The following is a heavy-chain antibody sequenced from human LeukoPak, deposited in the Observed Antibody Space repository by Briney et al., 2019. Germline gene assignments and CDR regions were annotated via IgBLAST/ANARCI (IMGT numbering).Heavy chain of an antibody. V-gene: IGHV4-30-2*01. CDR2: IYHSGST. Sequence: SETLSLTCAVSGGSISSGGYSWSWLRQPPGKGLEWIGYIYHSGSTYYNPSLKSRVTISVDRSKNQFSLKLSSVTAADTAVYYCARSGRVYDAFDIWGQGTMVTVSS. J-gene: IGHJ3*02. CDR1: GGSISSGGYS. D-gene: IGHD1-14*01. CDR3: ARSGRVYDAFDI.